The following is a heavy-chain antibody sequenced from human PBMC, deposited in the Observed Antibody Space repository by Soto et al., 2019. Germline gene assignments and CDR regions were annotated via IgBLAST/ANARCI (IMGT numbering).Heavy chain of an antibody. CDR1: GFTFSSYA. CDR3: AKDPLREGAIQLWFPIWFDP. Sequence: GGSLRLSCAASGFTFSSYAMSWVRQAPGKGLEWVSAISGSGGSTYYADSVKGRFTISRDNSKNTLYLQMNSLRAEDTAVYYCAKDPLREGAIQLWFPIWFDPWGQGTLVTVSS. D-gene: IGHD5-18*01. V-gene: IGHV3-23*01. J-gene: IGHJ5*02. CDR2: ISGSGGST.